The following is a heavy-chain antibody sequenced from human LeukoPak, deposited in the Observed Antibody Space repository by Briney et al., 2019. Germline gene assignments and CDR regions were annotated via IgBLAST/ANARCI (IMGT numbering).Heavy chain of an antibody. CDR3: ARELGGIIAAAANFDY. CDR1: AFTFSSYA. CDR2: VSGSGGST. Sequence: GGSLRLSCAASAFTFSSYAMSWVRQAPGKGLEWVAAVSGSGGSTYYADSVKGRFTISRDNSKNTVYLQMSSLSAEDTAVYYCARELGGIIAAAANFDYWGQGTLVTVSS. V-gene: IGHV3-23*01. D-gene: IGHD6-13*01. J-gene: IGHJ4*02.